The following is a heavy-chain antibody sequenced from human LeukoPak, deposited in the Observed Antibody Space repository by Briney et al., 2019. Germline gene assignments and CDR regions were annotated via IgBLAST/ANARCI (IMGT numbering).Heavy chain of an antibody. CDR2: IYYTGST. Sequence: SEILSLTCTVSGGSISSGGYYWSWIRQPPGKGLEWIGYIYYTGSTNYNPSLKSRVTISVDTSKNQFSLKLSSVTAADTAVYYCARDRPGGSSLDYWGQGTLVTVSS. V-gene: IGHV4-61*08. D-gene: IGHD6-13*01. CDR1: GGSISSGGYY. CDR3: ARDRPGGSSLDY. J-gene: IGHJ4*02.